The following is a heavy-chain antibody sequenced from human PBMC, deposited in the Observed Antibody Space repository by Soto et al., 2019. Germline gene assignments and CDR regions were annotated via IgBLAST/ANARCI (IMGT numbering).Heavy chain of an antibody. J-gene: IGHJ5*02. Sequence: EVQLLESGGALVQPGGSLRLSCVVSGFIFSGYAMSWVRQTPGKGLEWVAAISASGERTYYADSVKGRFTISRDNSRNTLSLQMNSLSVEDTAVYFCAKTPGYINIVGWFDPWGQGTLVTVSS. V-gene: IGHV3-23*01. CDR2: ISASGERT. CDR1: GFIFSGYA. CDR3: AKTPGYINIVGWFDP. D-gene: IGHD4-4*01.